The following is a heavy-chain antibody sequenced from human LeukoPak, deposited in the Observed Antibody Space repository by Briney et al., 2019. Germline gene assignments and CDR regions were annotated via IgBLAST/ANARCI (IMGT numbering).Heavy chain of an antibody. CDR2: ISRTSEYI. Sequence: GGSLRLSCAASGFTFSSYGMHWVRQAPGKGLEWVSSISRTSEYIHYADSVRGRFAISRDNAKNSVYLQMNSLRAEDTAVYFCAGGGDFDYWGQGILVTVS. CDR3: AGGGDFDY. V-gene: IGHV3-21*01. CDR1: GFTFSSYG. D-gene: IGHD3-16*01. J-gene: IGHJ4*02.